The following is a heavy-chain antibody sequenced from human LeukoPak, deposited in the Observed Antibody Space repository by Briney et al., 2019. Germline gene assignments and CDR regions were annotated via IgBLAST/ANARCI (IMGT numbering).Heavy chain of an antibody. CDR1: GYTFTSYG. CDR3: ARGDQAPPRGSRVRKNWFDP. J-gene: IGHJ5*02. CDR2: ISTYNGHT. Sequence: ASVKVSCKASGYTFTSYGINWVRQAPGQGLEWMGWISTYNGHTNYAQKFQGRVTMTRDTSISTAYMELSRLRSDDTAVYYCARGDQAPPRGSRVRKNWFDPWGQGTLVTVSS. V-gene: IGHV1-18*01. D-gene: IGHD2-15*01.